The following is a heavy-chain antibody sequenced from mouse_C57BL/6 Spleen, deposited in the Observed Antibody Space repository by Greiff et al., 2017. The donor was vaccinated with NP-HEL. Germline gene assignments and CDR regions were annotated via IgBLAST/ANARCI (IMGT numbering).Heavy chain of an antibody. Sequence: EVKVVESGGGLVKPGGSLKLSCAASGFTFSSYAMSWVRQTPEKRLEWVATISDGGSYTYYPDNVKGRFTISRDNAKNNLYLQMSHLKSEDTAMYYCARANSNYYAMDYWGQGTSVTVSS. CDR1: GFTFSSYA. J-gene: IGHJ4*01. CDR3: ARANSNYYAMDY. V-gene: IGHV5-4*03. D-gene: IGHD2-5*01. CDR2: ISDGGSYT.